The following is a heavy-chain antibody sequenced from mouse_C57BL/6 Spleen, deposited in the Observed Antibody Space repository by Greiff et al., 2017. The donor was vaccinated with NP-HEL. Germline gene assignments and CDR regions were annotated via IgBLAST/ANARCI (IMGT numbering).Heavy chain of an antibody. CDR1: GFTFSSYG. Sequence: VQLVESGGDLVKPGGSLKLSCAASGFTFSSYGMSWVRQTPDKRLEWVATISSGGSYTYYPDSVKGRFTISRDNAKNTLYLQMSSLKSEDTAMYYCARDYDGYYGGFAYWGQGTLVTVSA. CDR2: ISSGGSYT. V-gene: IGHV5-6*01. D-gene: IGHD2-3*01. J-gene: IGHJ3*01. CDR3: ARDYDGYYGGFAY.